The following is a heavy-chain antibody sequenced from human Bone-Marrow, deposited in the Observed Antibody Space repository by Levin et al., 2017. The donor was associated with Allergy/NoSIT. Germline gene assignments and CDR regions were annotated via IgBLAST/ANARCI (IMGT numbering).Heavy chain of an antibody. CDR3: ARMLPHGDYSGALMRFDP. CDR1: GYTFTLYT. J-gene: IGHJ5*02. V-gene: IGHV7-4-1*02. Sequence: KLGESLKISCKTSGYTFTLYTLHWVRQAPGQGLEWMGWINTNTGDSTYAQGFTGRFVFSLDTSVSTAYLEISSLDPKDTAVYYCARMLPHGDYSGALMRFDPWGQGTLVTVSS. D-gene: IGHD4-17*01. CDR2: INTNTGDS.